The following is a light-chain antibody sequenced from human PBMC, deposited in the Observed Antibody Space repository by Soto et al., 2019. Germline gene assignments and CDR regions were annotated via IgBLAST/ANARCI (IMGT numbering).Light chain of an antibody. CDR2: SNN. CDR1: NSNIGTNT. Sequence: QSVLTQPPSASGTPGQRVTISCSGGNSNIGTNTVNWYQHLPGSAPKLLIYSNNQRPSGVPDRFSGSKSGTSASLAISWLQPDDEADYYCEAWDGSLNVVLFGGGTKLTVL. V-gene: IGLV1-44*01. CDR3: EAWDGSLNVVL. J-gene: IGLJ2*01.